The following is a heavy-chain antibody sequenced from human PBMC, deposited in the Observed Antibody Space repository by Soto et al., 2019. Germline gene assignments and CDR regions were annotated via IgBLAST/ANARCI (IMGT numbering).Heavy chain of an antibody. D-gene: IGHD3-10*01. J-gene: IGHJ4*02. CDR3: ARGYYGSSDY. CDR1: GFTFSNYG. V-gene: IGHV3-30*03. CDR2: ISYDGSNK. Sequence: GGSLRLSCAASGFTFSNYGMHWVRQAPGKGLEWVALISYDGSNKFNADSVKGRFTISRDNSKNALYLQMNSLRAEDTAVYYCARGYYGSSDYWGQGTLVTVSS.